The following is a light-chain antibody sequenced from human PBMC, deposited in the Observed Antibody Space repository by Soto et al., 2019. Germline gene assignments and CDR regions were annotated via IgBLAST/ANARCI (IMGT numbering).Light chain of an antibody. V-gene: IGKV3-15*01. CDR3: QQYNTWPPYT. J-gene: IGKJ2*01. CDR2: GAS. Sequence: EIVMTHSPATLSVSPGERATLSCRASQSVSSNLAWYQQKPGQAPRLLIYGASTRATGIPARFSGSGSGTEFTLTISSLQSEDFAVYYCQQYNTWPPYTFGQGTKVDIK. CDR1: QSVSSN.